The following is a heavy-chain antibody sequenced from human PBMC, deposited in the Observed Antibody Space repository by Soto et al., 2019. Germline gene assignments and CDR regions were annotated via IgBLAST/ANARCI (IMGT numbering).Heavy chain of an antibody. Sequence: GGSLRLSCAASGFTLSSSEMNWVRQAPGKGLEWVSYVGSSGNTKYYADSVKGRFTISRDNAKNSLYLQMNSLRTEDTAVYYCARGLEYYFKPGVFDIWGQGTMVTVPS. CDR3: ARGLEYYFKPGVFDI. J-gene: IGHJ3*02. CDR2: VGSSGNTK. D-gene: IGHD1-26*01. V-gene: IGHV3-48*03. CDR1: GFTLSSSE.